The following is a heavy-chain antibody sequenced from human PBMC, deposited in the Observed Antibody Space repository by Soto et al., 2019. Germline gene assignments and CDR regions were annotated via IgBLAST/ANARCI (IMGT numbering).Heavy chain of an antibody. D-gene: IGHD3-9*01. V-gene: IGHV1-58*02. CDR3: AAGFPLRYFDWPHWFAP. Sequence: SVKVSWKASGFTFTSSAMQWVRQARGQRLEWIGWIVVGSGNTNYAQKFQERVTITRDMSTSTAYMELSSLRSEDTAVYYCAAGFPLRYFDWPHWFAPWGQGTLVTVSS. CDR1: GFTFTSSA. J-gene: IGHJ5*02. CDR2: IVVGSGNT.